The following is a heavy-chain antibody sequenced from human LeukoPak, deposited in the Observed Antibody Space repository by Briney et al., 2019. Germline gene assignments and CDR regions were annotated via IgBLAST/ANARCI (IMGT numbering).Heavy chain of an antibody. CDR1: GFTFSSYG. V-gene: IGHV3-30*18. D-gene: IGHD3-10*01. CDR3: AKDMVRGVTHNWFDP. J-gene: IGHJ5*02. CDR2: ISYDGSNK. Sequence: GGSLRRSCAASGFTFSSYGMHWVRQAPGKGLEWVAVISYDGSNKYYADSVKGRFTISRDNSKNTLYLQMNSLRAEDTAVYYCAKDMVRGVTHNWFDPWGQGTLVTVSS.